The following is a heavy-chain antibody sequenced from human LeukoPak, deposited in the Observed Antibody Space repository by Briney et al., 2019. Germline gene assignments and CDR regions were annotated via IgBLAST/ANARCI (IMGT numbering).Heavy chain of an antibody. Sequence: GGPLRLSCAASGFNFSHYAMHWVRQAPRKGLEWVSSISGSGGSTYYSDSVKGRFTISRDNSKNTLYLQMHSLRAEDSAIYNCAKDRLAAAGTGSDYWGQGTLVTVSS. V-gene: IGHV3-23*01. J-gene: IGHJ4*02. CDR2: ISGSGGST. CDR3: AKDRLAAAGTGSDY. D-gene: IGHD6-13*01. CDR1: GFNFSHYA.